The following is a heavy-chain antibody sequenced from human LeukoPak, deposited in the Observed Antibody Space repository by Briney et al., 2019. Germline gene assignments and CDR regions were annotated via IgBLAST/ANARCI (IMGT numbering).Heavy chain of an antibody. CDR2: IIPILGIA. CDR3: ARELTGTSPFDY. D-gene: IGHD1-1*01. V-gene: IGHV1-69*04. J-gene: IGHJ4*02. Sequence: SVKVSCKASGGTFSSYAISWVRQAPGQGLEWMGRIIPILGIANYAQKFQGRVTSTADKSTSTAYMELSSLRSEDTAVYYCARELTGTSPFDYGGQGTLVTVSS. CDR1: GGTFSSYA.